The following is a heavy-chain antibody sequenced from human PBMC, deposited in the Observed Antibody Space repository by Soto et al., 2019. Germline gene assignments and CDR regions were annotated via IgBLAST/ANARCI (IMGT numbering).Heavy chain of an antibody. J-gene: IGHJ6*03. CDR1: GYTFTSYG. CDR2: FDPEDGET. V-gene: IGHV1-24*01. Sequence: ASVKVSCKASGYTFTSYGISWVRQAPGQGLEWMGGFDPEDGETFYAQKFRGRVTMTEDTSTDTAYMELSSLRSEDTAVYYCATGVLPNYYYYYMDVWGKGTTVTVSS. D-gene: IGHD2-2*01. CDR3: ATGVLPNYYYYYMDV.